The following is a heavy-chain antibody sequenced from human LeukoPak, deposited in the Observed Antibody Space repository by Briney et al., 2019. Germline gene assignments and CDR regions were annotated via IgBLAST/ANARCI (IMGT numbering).Heavy chain of an antibody. V-gene: IGHV3-48*03. J-gene: IGHJ3*02. CDR1: GFTFSSYE. CDR2: ISSSGSTI. Sequence: GGSLRLSCAASGFTFSSYEMNWVRQAPGKGPEWVPYISSSGSTIYYADSVKGRFTISRDNAKNSLYLQMNSLRGEDKAVYYCARAGLEGDAFDIWGQGTIATVSS. D-gene: IGHD3-10*01. CDR3: ARAGLEGDAFDI.